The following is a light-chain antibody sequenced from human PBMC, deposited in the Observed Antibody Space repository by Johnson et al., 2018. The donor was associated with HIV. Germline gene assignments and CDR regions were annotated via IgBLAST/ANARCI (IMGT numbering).Light chain of an antibody. CDR1: SSNIGSNY. CDR2: DNY. CDR3: GAWDSTLSGGLSV. J-gene: IGLJ1*01. Sequence: QSVLTQPPSVSAAPGQKVTISCSGSSSNIGSNYVSWYQHLPGTAPKLLIYDNYKRPSGIPDRFSASKSGTSATLGITGLQTGDEADYYCGAWDSTLSGGLSVFGTGTKVTVL. V-gene: IGLV1-51*01.